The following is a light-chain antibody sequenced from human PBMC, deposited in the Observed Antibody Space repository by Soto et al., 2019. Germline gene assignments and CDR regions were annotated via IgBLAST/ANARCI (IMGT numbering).Light chain of an antibody. CDR3: QSYESSLSGGV. J-gene: IGLJ3*02. Sequence: QYVLTQPPSVSGAPGQRVTISCTGSSSNIGAGYDVHWYQQLPGTAPKLLIYGNSNRPSGVPDRFSGSKSGTSASLAITALQAEDEADYYCQSYESSLSGGVFGGGTKLTVL. CDR2: GNS. CDR1: SSNIGAGYD. V-gene: IGLV1-40*01.